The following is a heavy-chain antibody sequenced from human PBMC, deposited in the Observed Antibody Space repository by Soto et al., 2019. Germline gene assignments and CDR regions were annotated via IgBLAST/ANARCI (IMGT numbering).Heavy chain of an antibody. D-gene: IGHD6-19*01. Sequence: EVQLLESGGDLVQPGGSLRLSCAASGFTFHSYAMSWVRQAPGKGLEWVSGISGSGVGTYYADSVRGRFTISRDNSKDTLYLQMNSLRDDDTAVYYCAKKSSSGWYDYYYAMDVWGQGTTVTVSS. CDR3: AKKSSSGWYDYYYAMDV. V-gene: IGHV3-23*01. J-gene: IGHJ6*02. CDR2: ISGSGVGT. CDR1: GFTFHSYA.